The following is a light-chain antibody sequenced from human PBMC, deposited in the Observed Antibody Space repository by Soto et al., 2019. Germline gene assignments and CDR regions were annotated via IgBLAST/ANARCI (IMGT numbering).Light chain of an antibody. CDR2: EVS. CDR3: SSYTSSSTRV. CDR1: SSDVGGYNY. Sequence: QSALTQPASVSGSPGQSITISCTGTSSDVGGYNYVSWYQQHPGKAPKLMIYEVSNRPSGVSNRFSGSKSGNTASLTISGLQDEDEVDYYCSSYTSSSTRVFGGGTKVTVL. J-gene: IGLJ3*02. V-gene: IGLV2-14*01.